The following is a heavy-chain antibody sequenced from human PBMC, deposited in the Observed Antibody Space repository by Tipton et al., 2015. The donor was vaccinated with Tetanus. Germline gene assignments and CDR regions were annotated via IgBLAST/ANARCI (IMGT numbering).Heavy chain of an antibody. CDR2: IYYSGST. J-gene: IGHJ6*02. Sequence: TLSLTCTVSGGSISSSSYYWDWIRQPPGKGLEWIGSIYYSGSTYYNPSLKSRVTISVDTSKNQFSLKLSSVTAADTAVYYCARHNPSFLDYGDYDPELYYYYYGMDVWGQGTTVTVSS. CDR1: GGSISSSSYY. D-gene: IGHD4-17*01. V-gene: IGHV4-39*01. CDR3: ARHNPSFLDYGDYDPELYYYYYGMDV.